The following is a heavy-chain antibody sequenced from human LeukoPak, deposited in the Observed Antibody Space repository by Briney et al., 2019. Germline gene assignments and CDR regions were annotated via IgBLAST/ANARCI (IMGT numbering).Heavy chain of an antibody. CDR1: GFTFSSYA. J-gene: IGHJ6*04. CDR2: ITGSGGST. CDR3: AELGITMIGGV. D-gene: IGHD3-10*02. V-gene: IGHV3-23*01. Sequence: GGSLRLSCAASGFTFSSYAMHWVRQAPGKGLEWVSGITGSGGSTYYAGSVKGRFTISRDNSKNTLYLQVNSLRAEDTAVYYCAELGITMIGGVWGKGTTVTISS.